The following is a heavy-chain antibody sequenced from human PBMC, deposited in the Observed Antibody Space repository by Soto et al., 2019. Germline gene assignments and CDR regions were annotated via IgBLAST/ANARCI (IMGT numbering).Heavy chain of an antibody. D-gene: IGHD1-1*01. V-gene: IGHV5-51*01. Sequence: GESLKISCKGSGYSFTNYWIGWVRQMPGKGLEWMGIIYPGDSDTRYSPSFQGQVTISADKSISTAYLQWSSLKASDTAIYYCARYLTGKNRYYYYAMDVWGQGTTVTVYS. CDR3: ARYLTGKNRYYYYAMDV. CDR1: GYSFTNYW. CDR2: IYPGDSDT. J-gene: IGHJ6*02.